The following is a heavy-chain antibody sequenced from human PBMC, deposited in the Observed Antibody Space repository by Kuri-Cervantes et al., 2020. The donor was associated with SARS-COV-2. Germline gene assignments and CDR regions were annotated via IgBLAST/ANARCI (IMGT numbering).Heavy chain of an antibody. Sequence: ASVKVSCKASGYTFTSYYMHWVRQAPGQGIEWMGIINPSGGSTSYAQKFQGRVTMTRDTSTSTVYMELSSLRSEDTAVYYCARDLPYDFWSGYYSWEIEQRNRFDYWGQGTLVTVSS. CDR2: INPSGGST. V-gene: IGHV1-46*01. CDR1: GYTFTSYY. D-gene: IGHD3-3*01. CDR3: ARDLPYDFWSGYYSWEIEQRNRFDY. J-gene: IGHJ4*02.